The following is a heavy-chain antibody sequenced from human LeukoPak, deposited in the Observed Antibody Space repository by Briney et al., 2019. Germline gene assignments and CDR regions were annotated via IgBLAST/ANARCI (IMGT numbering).Heavy chain of an antibody. CDR2: IYSGGST. V-gene: IGHV3-53*01. Sequence: PGGSLRLSCAASGFTVSSKYMSWVRQAPGKGLEWGSVIYSGGSTYYADSVKGRFTISRGNSKNTLYLQMNSLRAEDTAVYYGARGCSSTSCYGFDYWGQGTLVTVSS. D-gene: IGHD2-2*01. CDR1: GFTVSSKY. J-gene: IGHJ4*02. CDR3: ARGCSSTSCYGFDY.